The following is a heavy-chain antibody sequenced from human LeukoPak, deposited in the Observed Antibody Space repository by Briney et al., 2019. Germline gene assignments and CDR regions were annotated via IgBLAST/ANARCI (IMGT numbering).Heavy chain of an antibody. D-gene: IGHD5-12*01. V-gene: IGHV4-61*01. Sequence: SETLSLTCTVSGGSVSSSNYYWSWIRQPPGKGLEWIGYIYYSGTTNYNPSPKSRVTISVDTSKNQFSLKLSSVTAADTAVYYCARTDIVATIHFDYWGQGTLVTVSS. CDR3: ARTDIVATIHFDY. CDR1: GGSVSSSNYY. CDR2: IYYSGTT. J-gene: IGHJ4*02.